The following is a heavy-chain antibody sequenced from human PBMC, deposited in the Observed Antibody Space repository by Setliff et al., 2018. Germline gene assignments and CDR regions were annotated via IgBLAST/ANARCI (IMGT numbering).Heavy chain of an antibody. CDR1: GDSISNTGYY. CDR3: ARGGSSWYGADHYYYNYMDV. V-gene: IGHV4-39*01. Sequence: SETLSLTCIVAGDSISNTGYYWGWIRQPPGKGLEWIGRIYNSGTTNYNPSLKSRVTISVDTSKNQFSLKLSSVTAADTAVYYCARGGSSWYGADHYYYNYMDVWGKGTTVTVSS. D-gene: IGHD6-13*01. J-gene: IGHJ6*03. CDR2: IYNSGTT.